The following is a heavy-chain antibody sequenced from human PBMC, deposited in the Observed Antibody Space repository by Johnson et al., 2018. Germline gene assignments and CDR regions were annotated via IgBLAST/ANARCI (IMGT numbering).Heavy chain of an antibody. CDR2: INGDGSNT. CDR1: GFIFSTYW. Sequence: VQLQESGGGLVQPGGSLRLSCVASGFIFSTYWMHWVRQAPGKGLEWVSRINGDGSNTFYADSVKGRFTISRDNAKNTLYLQVSSLRVEDTAVYYCTRGNNGLDVWGQGTTVTVSS. J-gene: IGHJ6*02. V-gene: IGHV3-74*01. CDR3: TRGNNGLDV.